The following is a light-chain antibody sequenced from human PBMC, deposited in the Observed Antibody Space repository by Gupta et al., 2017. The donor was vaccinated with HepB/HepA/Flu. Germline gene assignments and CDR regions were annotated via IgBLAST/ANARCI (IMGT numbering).Light chain of an antibody. CDR1: SSDVGSYNL. CDR2: EVS. J-gene: IGLJ2*01. CDR3: CSYAGSRTFAGV. V-gene: IGLV2-23*02. Sequence: QSALTQPASVSGSPGQSITISCTGTSSDVGSYNLVSWYQQHPGKAPKLMIDEVSKRPSGVSMRFSGSKSGNTASLTISGLQAEDEADDYCCSYAGSRTFAGVFGGGTKLTVL.